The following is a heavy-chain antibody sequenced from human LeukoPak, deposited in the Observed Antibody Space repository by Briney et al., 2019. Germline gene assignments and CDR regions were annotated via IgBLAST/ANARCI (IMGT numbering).Heavy chain of an antibody. Sequence: GRSLRLSCAASGFTFSSCGMHWVRQAPGKGLEWVSLISSGGTYEYYADSVKGRFTISRDNSKNTLYLQLNSLRAEDTAVYYCARDSTYYYDSGSSGPHYFDNWGQGTLVTVSS. CDR3: ARDSTYYYDSGSSGPHYFDN. CDR1: GFTFSSCG. D-gene: IGHD3-10*01. V-gene: IGHV3-30*03. J-gene: IGHJ4*02. CDR2: ISSGGTYE.